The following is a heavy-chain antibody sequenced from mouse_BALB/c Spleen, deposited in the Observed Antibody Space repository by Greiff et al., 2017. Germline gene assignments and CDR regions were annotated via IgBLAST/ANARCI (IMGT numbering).Heavy chain of an antibody. CDR2: IYPSDSYT. Sequence: QVQLQQPGAELVRPGASVKLSCKASGYTFTSYWINWVKQRPGQGLEWIGNIYPSDSYTNYNQKFKDKATLTVDKSSSTAYMQLSSPTSEDSAVYYCTRSDYSYYFDYWGQGTTLTVSS. CDR3: TRSDYSYYFDY. V-gene: IGHV1-69*02. D-gene: IGHD2-13*01. J-gene: IGHJ2*01. CDR1: GYTFTSYW.